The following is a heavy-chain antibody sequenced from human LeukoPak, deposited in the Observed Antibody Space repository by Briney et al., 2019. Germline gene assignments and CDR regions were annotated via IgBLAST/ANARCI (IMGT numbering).Heavy chain of an antibody. CDR2: ISYDGSNK. Sequence: GGSLRLSCAASGFTFSSYGMHWVRQAPGKGLEWVAVISYDGSNKYYADFVKGRFTISRDNSKNTLYLQMNSLRAEDTAVYYCAKEHGSGAVDPWGQGTLVTVSS. J-gene: IGHJ5*02. CDR3: AKEHGSGAVDP. D-gene: IGHD3-10*01. V-gene: IGHV3-30*18. CDR1: GFTFSSYG.